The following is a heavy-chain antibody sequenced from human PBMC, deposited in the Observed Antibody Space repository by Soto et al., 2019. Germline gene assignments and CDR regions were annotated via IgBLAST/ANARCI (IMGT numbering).Heavy chain of an antibody. CDR3: VKDGGYCSSATCYSPRNHYFDS. Sequence: GGSLRLSCAASGFSFSDYWMSWVRQAPGKGPEWVANIKFDGSVKQYVDSVRGRFSISRDNFRNSLFLQMNSLRAGDTAIYYCVKDGGYCSSATCYSPRNHYFDSWGQGTLVTVSS. D-gene: IGHD2-2*01. V-gene: IGHV3-7*03. CDR1: GFSFSDYW. J-gene: IGHJ4*02. CDR2: IKFDGSVK.